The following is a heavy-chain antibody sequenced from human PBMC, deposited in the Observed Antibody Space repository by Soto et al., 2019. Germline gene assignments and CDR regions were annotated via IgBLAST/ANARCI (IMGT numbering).Heavy chain of an antibody. CDR3: AQQAKCGSKRCYRVWFDT. Sequence: PGGSLRLSCAASGFTFDTFAMSWVRQTPQRGLEWVSAISASGTGTLYTDSVKGRFTISRDDSKNTVYLQMNSLRAEDSAVYYCAQQAKCGSKRCYRVWFDTWGQGTLVTVSS. CDR1: GFTFDTFA. V-gene: IGHV3-23*01. J-gene: IGHJ5*02. D-gene: IGHD2-2*02. CDR2: ISASGTGT.